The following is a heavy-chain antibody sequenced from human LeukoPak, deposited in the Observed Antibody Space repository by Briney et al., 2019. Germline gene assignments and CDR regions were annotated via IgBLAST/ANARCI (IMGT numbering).Heavy chain of an antibody. CDR2: ISYDESNK. Sequence: SGGSLRLSCAASAFTFSSYTRHRVRQAPGKGLEWVAVISYDESNKYYADSVKGRFTISRDNSKNTLYLQMNSLRAEDTAVYYCARDSPMCELIDGGWFDPWGQGTLVTVSS. CDR1: AFTFSSYT. CDR3: ARDSPMCELIDGGWFDP. V-gene: IGHV3-30-3*01. J-gene: IGHJ5*02. D-gene: IGHD1-26*01.